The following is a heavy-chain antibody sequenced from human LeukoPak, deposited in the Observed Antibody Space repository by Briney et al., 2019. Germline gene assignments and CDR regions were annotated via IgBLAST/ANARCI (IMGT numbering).Heavy chain of an antibody. CDR3: ARTDLDYGDYVPLFDY. J-gene: IGHJ4*02. Sequence: GGSLRLSCAASGFTFSSYSMNWVRQAPGKGLEWVSSISSSSSYIYYADSVKGRLTISRDNAKNSLYLQMNSLRAEDTAVYYCARTDLDYGDYVPLFDYWGQGTLVTVSS. CDR1: GFTFSSYS. CDR2: ISSSSSYI. D-gene: IGHD4-17*01. V-gene: IGHV3-21*01.